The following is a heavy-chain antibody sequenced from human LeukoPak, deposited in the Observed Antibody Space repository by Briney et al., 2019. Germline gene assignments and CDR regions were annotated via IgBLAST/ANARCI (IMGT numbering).Heavy chain of an antibody. Sequence: PGRSLRLSCADSGFTFSSYAMHWVRQAPGKGLEWVAVISYDGRDKYYADSVKGRVTISRDNSKNTLYLQMNSLRPEDTAVYYCARDQRGHRNGLPYYYYYGMDVWGQGTTVTVSS. V-gene: IGHV3-30*04. CDR1: GFTFSSYA. CDR3: ARDQRGHRNGLPYYYYYGMDV. J-gene: IGHJ6*02. CDR2: ISYDGRDK. D-gene: IGHD5-18*01.